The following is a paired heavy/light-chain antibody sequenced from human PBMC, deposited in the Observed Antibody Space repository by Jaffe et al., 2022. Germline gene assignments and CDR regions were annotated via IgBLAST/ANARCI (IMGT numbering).Heavy chain of an antibody. CDR1: GFTFSSYA. CDR2: ISGSGGST. CDR3: AKIPIYSSGWPSHINFDY. J-gene: IGHJ4*02. D-gene: IGHD6-19*01. V-gene: IGHV3-23*01. Sequence: EVQLLESGGGLVQPGGSLRLSCAASGFTFSSYAMSWVRQAPGKGLEWVSAISGSGGSTYYADSVKGRFTISRDNSKNTLYLQMNSLRAEDTAVYYCAKIPIYSSGWPSHINFDYWGQGTLVTVSS.
Light chain of an antibody. CDR2: KDS. CDR1: ALPKQY. V-gene: IGLV3-25*03. CDR3: QSADSSGTYPGCVV. J-gene: IGLJ2*01. Sequence: SYELTQPPSVSVSPGQTARITCSGDALPKQYAYWYQQKPGQAPVLVIYKDSERPSGIPERFSGSSSGTTVTLTISGVQAEDEADYYCQSADSSGTYPGCVVFGGGTKLTVL.